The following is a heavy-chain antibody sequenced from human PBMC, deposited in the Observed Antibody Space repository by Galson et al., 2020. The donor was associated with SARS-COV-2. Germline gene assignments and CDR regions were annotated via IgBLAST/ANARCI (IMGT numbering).Heavy chain of an antibody. CDR2: ISTSNGHR. V-gene: IGHV1-18*01. D-gene: IGHD3-22*01. CDR1: GYTFTMYC. Sequence: KISCKASGYTFTMYCVTLVRQAPRQGFEWMGWISTSNGHRKYAQKLQGRVTMTADTSTSTAYMELRSLRSDDTAIYYCERDGRYSSATTDAFDLWGKGTVVTVSS. CDR3: ERDGRYSSATTDAFDL. J-gene: IGHJ3*01.